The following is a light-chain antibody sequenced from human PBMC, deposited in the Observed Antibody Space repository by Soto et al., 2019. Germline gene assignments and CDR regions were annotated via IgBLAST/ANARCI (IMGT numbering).Light chain of an antibody. CDR1: QGVSSY. Sequence: EIVLTQSPSTLTMSXAARATLSXXASQGVSSYLAWYQQKPGQAPRLLIYDASNRATGIPDRFSGSGSGTDFTLTISRLEPEDFAVYYCQQHGSSPITFGQGTRLEI. CDR2: DAS. CDR3: QQHGSSPIT. V-gene: IGKV3-20*01. J-gene: IGKJ5*01.